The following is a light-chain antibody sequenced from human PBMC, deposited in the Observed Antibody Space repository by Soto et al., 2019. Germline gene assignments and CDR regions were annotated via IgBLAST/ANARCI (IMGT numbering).Light chain of an antibody. J-gene: IGLJ1*01. Sequence: QSVLAQPASVSGSPGQSITISCTGTSSDIGSYNYVAWYQQFPGKTPKLIIYEVRNRPSGVSFRFSGSKSGNTASLTISVLQAEDEADYYCISYRGSDTSYVFGTGTKVTVL. CDR2: EVR. CDR1: SSDIGSYNY. V-gene: IGLV2-14*01. CDR3: ISYRGSDTSYV.